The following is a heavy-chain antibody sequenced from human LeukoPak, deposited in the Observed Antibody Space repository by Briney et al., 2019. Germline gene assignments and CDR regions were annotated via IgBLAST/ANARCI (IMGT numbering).Heavy chain of an antibody. D-gene: IGHD3-10*01. CDR3: ARRRLLWFGELSGGMDV. J-gene: IGHJ6*04. CDR2: IYHSGST. Sequence: SGTLSLTCAVSGGSISSSNWWSWVRQPPGKELEWIGEIYHSGSTNYNPSLKSRVTISVDKSKNQFSLKLSSVTDADTAVYYCARRRLLWFGELSGGMDVWGRGTTVTVSS. CDR1: GGSISSSNW. V-gene: IGHV4-4*02.